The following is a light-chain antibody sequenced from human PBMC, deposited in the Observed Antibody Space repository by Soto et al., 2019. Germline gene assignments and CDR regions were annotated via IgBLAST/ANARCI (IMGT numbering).Light chain of an antibody. V-gene: IGKV3-20*01. CDR1: QSVSSSY. CDR2: GAA. J-gene: IGKJ2*01. CDR3: QHYGSSPVYT. Sequence: EIVLTQSPGTLSLSPGERATLSCRASQSVSSSYLAWYQQKPGQAPRLLIYGAASRATGIPDRFSGSGSGADFTLTISRLEPEDFAVYSCQHYGSSPVYTFGQGTKLEIK.